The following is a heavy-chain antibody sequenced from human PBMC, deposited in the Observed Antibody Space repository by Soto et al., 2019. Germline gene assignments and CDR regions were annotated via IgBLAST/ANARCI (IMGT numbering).Heavy chain of an antibody. Sequence: SDSLSLTGTVSGGFTSSYYWSWIRQHPGKGLEWIGYIYYSGSTNYNPSLKSRVTISVDTSKNQFSLKLSSVTAADTAVYYCARDMSIPPSYYYGMDVWGQGTTVTVS. CDR2: IYYSGST. CDR3: ARDMSIPPSYYYGMDV. CDR1: GGFTSSYY. D-gene: IGHD6-6*01. J-gene: IGHJ6*02. V-gene: IGHV4-59*01.